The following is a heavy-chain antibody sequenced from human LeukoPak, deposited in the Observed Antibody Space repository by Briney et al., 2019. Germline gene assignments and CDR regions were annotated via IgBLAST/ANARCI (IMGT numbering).Heavy chain of an antibody. CDR1: GFTFSSYA. CDR3: ARDRGDYYDSSGYALAGYFQH. Sequence: GGSLRLSCAASGFTFSSYAMSWVRQAPGKGLEWVSSISSSSNYIYYADSVKGRFTISRDNAKNSLYLQMNSLRAEDTAVYYCARDRGDYYDSSGYALAGYFQHWGQGTLVTVSS. CDR2: ISSSSNYI. V-gene: IGHV3-21*01. D-gene: IGHD3-22*01. J-gene: IGHJ1*01.